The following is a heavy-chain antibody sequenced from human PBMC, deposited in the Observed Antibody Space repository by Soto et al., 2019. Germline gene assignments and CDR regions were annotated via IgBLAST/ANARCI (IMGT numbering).Heavy chain of an antibody. Sequence: PGESLKISCKGSGYTFTDYWIGWVRQLPGKGLEWMGIIYPGDSDTRYSPSFQGHVTITVDKSTSTAYLQWNTLKASDTAMYYCARPLSNLRSYYYAMDVWGQGTTVTVSS. V-gene: IGHV5-51*01. J-gene: IGHJ6*02. CDR2: IYPGDSDT. CDR1: GYTFTDYW. D-gene: IGHD3-3*01. CDR3: ARPLSNLRSYYYAMDV.